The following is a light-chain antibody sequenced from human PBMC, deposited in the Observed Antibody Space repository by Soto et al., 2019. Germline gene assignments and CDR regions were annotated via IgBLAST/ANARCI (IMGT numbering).Light chain of an antibody. CDR1: QSIGSSY. CDR3: QQYSSSPIT. V-gene: IGKV3-20*01. Sequence: TLSFSPGERATLSCRASQSIGSSYLAWYQQKPGQAPRLLIYGASSRATGIPDRFSGGGSGTDFSLTISRLDPEDFAVYCCQQYSSSPITFGQGRRLEIK. J-gene: IGKJ5*01. CDR2: GAS.